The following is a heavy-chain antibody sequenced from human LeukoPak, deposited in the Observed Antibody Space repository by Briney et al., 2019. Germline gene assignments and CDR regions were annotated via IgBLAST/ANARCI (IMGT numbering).Heavy chain of an antibody. CDR3: ARHPGYDILTGYYPWYFDY. D-gene: IGHD3-9*01. V-gene: IGHV4-59*08. J-gene: IGHJ4*02. CDR1: GGSISSYY. CDR2: IYYSGST. Sequence: SETLSLTCTVSGGSISSYYWSWIRQPPGKGLEWIGYIYYSGSTNYNPSLKSRVTISVDTSKNQFSLKLSSVTAADTAVYYCARHPGYDILTGYYPWYFDYWGQGTLVTVSS.